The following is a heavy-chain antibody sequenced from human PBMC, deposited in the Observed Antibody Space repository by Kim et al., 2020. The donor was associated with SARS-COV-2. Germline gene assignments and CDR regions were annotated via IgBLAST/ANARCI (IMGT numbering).Heavy chain of an antibody. Sequence: SETLSLTCTVSGGSISSSSYYWGWIRQPPGKGLEWIGSIYYSGSTYYNPSLKSRVTISVDTSKNQFSLKLSSVTAADTAVYYCARLQLRHDAFDIWGQGTMVTVSS. CDR3: ARLQLRHDAFDI. J-gene: IGHJ3*02. CDR2: IYYSGST. V-gene: IGHV4-39*01. D-gene: IGHD5-18*01. CDR1: GGSISSSSYY.